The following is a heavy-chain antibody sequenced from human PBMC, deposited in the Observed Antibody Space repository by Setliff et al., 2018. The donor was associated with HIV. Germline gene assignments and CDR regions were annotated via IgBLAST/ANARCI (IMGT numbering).Heavy chain of an antibody. V-gene: IGHV4-59*01. D-gene: IGHD2-2*01. CDR1: GASISSNT. CDR2: IYNSVTT. Sequence: SETLSLTCIVSGASISSNTWSWIRQAPGKGLQWIGFIYNSVTTNYNPSLKSRVTISLDTSKNQFSLKLTSVTAADTAVYYCARGGTSSNWFDPWGQGTQVTVSS. J-gene: IGHJ5*02. CDR3: ARGGTSSNWFDP.